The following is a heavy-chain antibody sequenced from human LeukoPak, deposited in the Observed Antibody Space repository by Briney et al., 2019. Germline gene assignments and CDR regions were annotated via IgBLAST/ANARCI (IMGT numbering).Heavy chain of an antibody. J-gene: IGHJ5*02. CDR2: IIPIFGIA. CDR1: GGTFSSYT. Sequence: ASVKVSCKASGGTFSSYTISWVRQAPGQGLEWMGRIIPIFGIANYAQKFQGRVTITADKSTSTAYMELSSLRSEDTAVYYCARDARVSSTSRGHWFDPWGQGTLVTVSS. V-gene: IGHV1-69*04. CDR3: ARDARVSSTSRGHWFDP. D-gene: IGHD2-2*01.